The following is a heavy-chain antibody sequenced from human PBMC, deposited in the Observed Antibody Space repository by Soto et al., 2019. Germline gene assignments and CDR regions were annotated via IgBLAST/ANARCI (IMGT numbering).Heavy chain of an antibody. CDR1: GYTFTSYA. J-gene: IGHJ4*02. Sequence: ASVKVSCKASGYTFTSYAMHWVRKAPGQRLEWMGWINAGNGETIYAQKFQGRVTMTEDTSTDTAYMELSSLRSEDTAVYYCATVYDFWSGYYNYWGQGTLVTVSS. D-gene: IGHD3-3*01. CDR2: INAGNGET. CDR3: ATVYDFWSGYYNY. V-gene: IGHV1-3*01.